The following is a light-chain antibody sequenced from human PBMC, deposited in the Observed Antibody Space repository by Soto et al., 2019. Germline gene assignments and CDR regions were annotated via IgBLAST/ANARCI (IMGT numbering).Light chain of an antibody. CDR1: QRVNIY. CDR3: QQSGSTPT. CDR2: SAS. V-gene: IGKV1-39*01. J-gene: IGKJ5*01. Sequence: DIHMTQSPSSLSTSIGYIVTITCRASQRVNIYLNWYRQKPGKAPELLIYSASNLQSGVPSRFSGSGSGTDFTLTSSGLQSEDFATYYCQQSGSTPTFGQGTRLEI.